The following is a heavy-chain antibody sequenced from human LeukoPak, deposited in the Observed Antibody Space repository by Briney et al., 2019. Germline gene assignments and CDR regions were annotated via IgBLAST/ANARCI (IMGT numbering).Heavy chain of an antibody. J-gene: IGHJ6*03. CDR1: GFTFSDYY. Sequence: PGGSLRLSCAASGFTFSDYYMSWIRQAPGKGLEWVSYISSSGSTIYYADSVKGRFTISRDNAKNSLYLQMNSLRAEDTAVYYCARNSLRTALYYMDVWGQGTTVTVSS. CDR3: ARNSLRTALYYMDV. V-gene: IGHV3-11*04. CDR2: ISSSGSTI.